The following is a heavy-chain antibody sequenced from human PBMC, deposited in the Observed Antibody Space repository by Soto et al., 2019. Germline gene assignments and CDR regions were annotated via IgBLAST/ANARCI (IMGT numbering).Heavy chain of an antibody. Sequence: GGSLRLSCAASGFSFGDYYIHWIRRAPGKGLEWISYISGNGEVIQYAASARGRFTISRDNAENSVYLEMESLRDEDTALYYCARDVDADFRTDFDYWGRGTLVTVSS. D-gene: IGHD4-17*01. J-gene: IGHJ4*02. CDR1: GFSFGDYY. CDR2: ISGNGEVI. CDR3: ARDVDADFRTDFDY. V-gene: IGHV3-11*01.